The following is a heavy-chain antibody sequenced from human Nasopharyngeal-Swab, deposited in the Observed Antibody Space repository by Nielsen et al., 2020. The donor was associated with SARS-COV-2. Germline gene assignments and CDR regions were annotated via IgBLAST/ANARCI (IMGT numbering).Heavy chain of an antibody. CDR1: GFNFRNDF. D-gene: IGHD3-10*01. J-gene: IGHJ4*02. CDR3: ARDYFYKIDY. V-gene: IGHV3-7*03. CDR2: VKNNGVEL. Sequence: GESLKISCAASGFNFRNDFMGWVRQAPGKGLEWVANVKNNGVELYYLDSVKGRFTISRDNAANSLYLQMNSLRAEDTAVYFCARDYFYKIDYWGQGTLVTVAS.